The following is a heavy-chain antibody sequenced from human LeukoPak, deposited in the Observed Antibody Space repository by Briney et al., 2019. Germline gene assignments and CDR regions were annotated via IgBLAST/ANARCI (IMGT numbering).Heavy chain of an antibody. CDR1: GFTFSDYY. CDR3: ARDGFWSGYCSYDF. Sequence: GGSLRLSCAASGFTFSDYYMSWIRQAPGKGLEWVSYISSSCSTIYYADSVKGRFTISRDNAENSLYLQMNSLRAEDTSVYSCARDGFWSGYCSYDFGGEGTLVTVSS. J-gene: IGHJ4*02. CDR2: ISSSCSTI. V-gene: IGHV3-11*04. D-gene: IGHD3-3*01.